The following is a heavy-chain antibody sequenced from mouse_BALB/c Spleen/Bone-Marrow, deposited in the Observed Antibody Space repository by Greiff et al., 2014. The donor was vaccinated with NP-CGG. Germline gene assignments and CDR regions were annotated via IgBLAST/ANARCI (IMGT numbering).Heavy chain of an antibody. CDR1: GYTFTSYW. Sequence: QVQLQQSGAELAKPGASVKMSCKASGYTFTSYWMHWVKQRPGQGLEWIGYINPSTGYTEYNQKFKDKATLTADKSSSTAYMQLSSLTSEDSAVYYFASAYYGTYVWRSGSTATVPS. J-gene: IGHJ1*01. D-gene: IGHD2-10*01. CDR3: ASAYYGTYV. V-gene: IGHV1-7*01. CDR2: INPSTGYT.